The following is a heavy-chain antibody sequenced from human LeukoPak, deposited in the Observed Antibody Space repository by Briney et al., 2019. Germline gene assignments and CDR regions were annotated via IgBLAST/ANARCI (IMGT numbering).Heavy chain of an antibody. V-gene: IGHV1-69*13. CDR3: ARGLYSGYDYGPAAY. CDR1: GGTFSSYA. CDR2: VIPIFNTT. Sequence: ASVKVSCKASGGTFSSYAISWVRQAPGQGLQWMGGVIPIFNTTDYAQKFQGRVTITADESTSTAYMELSSLRSEDTAIYYCARGLYSGYDYGPAAYWGQGSLVTVSS. D-gene: IGHD5-12*01. J-gene: IGHJ4*02.